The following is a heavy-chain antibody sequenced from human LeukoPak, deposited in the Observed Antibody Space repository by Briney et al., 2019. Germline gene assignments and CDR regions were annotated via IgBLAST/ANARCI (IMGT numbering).Heavy chain of an antibody. CDR1: GGSISSYH. J-gene: IGHJ6*02. D-gene: IGHD3-3*01. CDR3: AREGVFWSGYYYYYYGMDV. Sequence: SETLSLTCTVSGGSISSYHWSWIRQPPGKGLEWIGYIYYSGSTNYNPSLKSRVTISVDTSKNQFSLKLSSVTAADTAVYYCAREGVFWSGYYYYYYGMDVWGQGTTVTVSS. V-gene: IGHV4-59*01. CDR2: IYYSGST.